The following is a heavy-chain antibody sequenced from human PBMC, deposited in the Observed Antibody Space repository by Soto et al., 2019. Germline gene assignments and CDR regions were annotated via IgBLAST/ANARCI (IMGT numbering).Heavy chain of an antibody. D-gene: IGHD5-18*01. CDR2: MNPNSGNT. V-gene: IGHV1-8*01. CDR1: GYTFTSYD. Sequence: ASVKVSCKASGYTFTSYDINWVRQATGQGLEWMGWMNPNSGNTGYAQKFQGRVTMTRNTSKSTAYMELSSLRSEDTAVYYCARVGQLWFGYYYYYMDVWGKGTTVTVSS. CDR3: ARVGQLWFGYYYYYMDV. J-gene: IGHJ6*03.